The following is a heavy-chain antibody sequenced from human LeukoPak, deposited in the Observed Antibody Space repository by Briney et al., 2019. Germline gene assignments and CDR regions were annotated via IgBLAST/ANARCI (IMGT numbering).Heavy chain of an antibody. J-gene: IGHJ3*02. Sequence: GGSLRLSCAASGFTFSSYWMTWVRQAPGKGLEWVANIKQGGGEKYYVHSVRGRFTISRDNAKNSLYLQVNSLRAEDTAVYYCARNAIGHCFDGSCHYNAFDIWGQGTMVTVSS. V-gene: IGHV3-7*01. CDR2: IKQGGGEK. D-gene: IGHD2-15*01. CDR1: GFTFSSYW. CDR3: ARNAIGHCFDGSCHYNAFDI.